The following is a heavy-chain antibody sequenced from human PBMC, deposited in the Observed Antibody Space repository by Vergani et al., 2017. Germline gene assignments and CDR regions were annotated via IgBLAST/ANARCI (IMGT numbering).Heavy chain of an antibody. J-gene: IGHJ4*02. Sequence: VQLVESGGGVVQPGRSLRLSCAASGFTFSSYAMHWVRQAPGKGLEWVAVISYDGSNKYYADSVKGRFTISRDNSKNTLYLQMNSLRAEDTAVYYCARDSGSYLDYWGQGTLVTVSS. CDR3: ARDSGSYLDY. V-gene: IGHV3-30-3*01. D-gene: IGHD1-26*01. CDR1: GFTFSSYA. CDR2: ISYDGSNK.